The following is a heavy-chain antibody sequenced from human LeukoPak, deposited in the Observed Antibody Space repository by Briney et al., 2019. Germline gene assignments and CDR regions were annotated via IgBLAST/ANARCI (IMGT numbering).Heavy chain of an antibody. CDR1: GGSISSYY. J-gene: IGHJ5*02. CDR3: ARDVLAVAAWFDP. Sequence: SETLSLTCTVSGGSISSYYWSWTRQPPGKGLEWIGYIYYSGSTNYNPSLKSRVTISVDTSKNQFSLKLSSVTAADTAVYYCARDVLAVAAWFDPWGQGTLVTVSS. CDR2: IYYSGST. V-gene: IGHV4-59*01. D-gene: IGHD6-19*01.